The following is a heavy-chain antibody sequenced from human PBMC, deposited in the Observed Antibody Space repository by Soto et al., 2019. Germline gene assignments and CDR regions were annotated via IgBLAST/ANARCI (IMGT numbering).Heavy chain of an antibody. CDR1: GFTFSSYW. Sequence: GGSLRLSCAASGFTFSSYWMSWVRQAPGKGLEWLANIKQDGSEKYYVDSVKGRFTISRDNAKNSLYLQMNSLRAEDTAVYYCARDTTIFGVAFGYYYYGMDVWGQGTTVTVSS. CDR3: ARDTTIFGVAFGYYYYGMDV. CDR2: IKQDGSEK. J-gene: IGHJ6*02. V-gene: IGHV3-7*05. D-gene: IGHD3-3*01.